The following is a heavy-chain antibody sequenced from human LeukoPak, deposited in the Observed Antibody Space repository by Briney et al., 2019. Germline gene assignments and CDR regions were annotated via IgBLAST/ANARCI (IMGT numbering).Heavy chain of an antibody. CDR1: GYTFTSYG. J-gene: IGHJ4*02. V-gene: IGHV1-18*01. Sequence: ASVKVSCKASGYTFTSYGISWVRQARGQGLEWMGWISANNGNTNYAQKLQGRVTMTTDTPTSTAYMELRSLRSDDTAVYYCARGTTGTEFDYWGQGTLVTVSS. CDR2: ISANNGNT. CDR3: ARGTTGTEFDY. D-gene: IGHD1-1*01.